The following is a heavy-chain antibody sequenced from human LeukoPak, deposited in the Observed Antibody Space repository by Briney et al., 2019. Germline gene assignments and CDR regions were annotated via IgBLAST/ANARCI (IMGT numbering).Heavy chain of an antibody. CDR1: GGTFSSYA. V-gene: IGHV1-69*04. D-gene: IGHD3-10*01. J-gene: IGHJ6*02. CDR3: ARSASVTMVRGPDYYYGMDV. Sequence: ASVKVSCKASGGTFSSYAISWVRQAPGQGLEWMGRIIPILGIANYAQKFQGRVTITADKSTSTAYMELSSLRSEDTAVYYCARSASVTMVRGPDYYYGMDVWRQGTTVTVSS. CDR2: IIPILGIA.